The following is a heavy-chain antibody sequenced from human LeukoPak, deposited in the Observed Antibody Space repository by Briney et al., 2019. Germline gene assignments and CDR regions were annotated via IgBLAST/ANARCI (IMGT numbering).Heavy chain of an antibody. J-gene: IGHJ5*02. CDR1: GYSISSGYY. CDR3: AGHGTSYYCGSTSCYAPNWFDP. V-gene: IGHV4-38-2*01. CDR2: IYHSGST. Sequence: SETLSLTCAVSGYSISSGYYWGWIRQPPGKGLEWIGSIYHSGSTYYNPSLKSRVTISVDTSKNQFSLKLSSVTAADTAVYYCAGHGTSYYCGSTSCYAPNWFDPWGQGTLVTVSS. D-gene: IGHD2-2*01.